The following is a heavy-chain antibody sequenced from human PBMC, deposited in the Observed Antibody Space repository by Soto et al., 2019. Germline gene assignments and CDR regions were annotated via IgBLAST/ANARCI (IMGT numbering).Heavy chain of an antibody. J-gene: IGHJ4*02. D-gene: IGHD2-21*01. V-gene: IGHV3-23*01. CDR3: VRGLRWRDLDY. Sequence: PGGSLRLSCVASGFTFSSYAMSWVRQAPGKGLEWVSSISGSADGTYYADSVKGRVTMTRDTSISTAYMDLSTLRSDDTAVYYCVRGLRWRDLDYWGQGTPVTVSS. CDR2: ISGSADGT. CDR1: GFTFSSYA.